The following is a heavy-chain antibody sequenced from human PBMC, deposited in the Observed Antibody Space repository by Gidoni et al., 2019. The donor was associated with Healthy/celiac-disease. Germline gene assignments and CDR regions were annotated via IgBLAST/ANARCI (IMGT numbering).Heavy chain of an antibody. CDR1: GFTFSTYS. CDR3: ARDLSGEHGFYYFDY. J-gene: IGHJ4*02. D-gene: IGHD3-3*01. Sequence: EVQLVASGGGLVKPGGSLRLSCSSPGFTFSTYSVNWVRQAPGKGLEWVASISSSSSYIYYADSVKGRFTISRDNAKNSLYLQMNSLRAEDTAVYYCARDLSGEHGFYYFDYWGQGALVTVSS. CDR2: ISSSSSYI. V-gene: IGHV3-21*01.